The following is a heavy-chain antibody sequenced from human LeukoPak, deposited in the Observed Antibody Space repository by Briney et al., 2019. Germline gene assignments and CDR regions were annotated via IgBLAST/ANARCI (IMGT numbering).Heavy chain of an antibody. CDR2: ISSSGSTI. V-gene: IGHV3-11*01. J-gene: IGHJ5*02. D-gene: IGHD1-26*01. CDR3: ARDGVGATRANWFDP. Sequence: SGRSLRLSCAASGFTFSDYYMSWIRQAPGKGLEWVSYISSSGSTIYYADSVKGRFTISRDNAKNSLYLQMNSLRAEDTAVYYCARDGVGATRANWFDPWGQGTLVTVSS. CDR1: GFTFSDYY.